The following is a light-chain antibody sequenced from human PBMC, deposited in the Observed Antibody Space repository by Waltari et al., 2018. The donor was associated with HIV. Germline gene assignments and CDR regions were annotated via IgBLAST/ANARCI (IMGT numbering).Light chain of an antibody. CDR1: NLGAKY. Sequence: SYELTQPPSVSVSPGQTASITCSGDNLGAKYACWYQQKPGQSPVLVIYQDSKRPSRIPERFSGSNSGNTATLTISGTQAMDEADYYCQAWDSSTGVFGTGTKVTVL. CDR2: QDS. CDR3: QAWDSSTGV. V-gene: IGLV3-1*01. J-gene: IGLJ1*01.